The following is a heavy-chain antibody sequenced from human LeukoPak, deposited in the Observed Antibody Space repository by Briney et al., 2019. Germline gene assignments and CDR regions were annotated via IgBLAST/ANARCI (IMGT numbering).Heavy chain of an antibody. CDR2: ISSSGSTI. J-gene: IGHJ5*02. CDR3: ARGTPYSSSWSNINWFDP. CDR1: GFTFSDYY. V-gene: IGHV3-11*01. D-gene: IGHD6-13*01. Sequence: PGGSLRLSCAASGFTFSDYYMSWLRQAPGKGLEWVSYISSSGSTIYYADSVKGRFTISRDNAKNSLYLQMNSLRAEDTAVYYCARGTPYSSSWSNINWFDPWGQGTLVTVSS.